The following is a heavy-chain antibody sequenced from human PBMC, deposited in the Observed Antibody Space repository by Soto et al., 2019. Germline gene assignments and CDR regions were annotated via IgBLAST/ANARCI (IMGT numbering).Heavy chain of an antibody. D-gene: IGHD3-22*01. J-gene: IGHJ4*02. V-gene: IGHV4-59*12. CDR2: IYYSGST. CDR3: ARTGYYYEADY. Sequence: SETLSLTCTVSGGSISSYYWSWIRQPPGKGLEWIGYIYYSGSTYYNPSLKSRVTISVDTSKNQFSLKLSSVTAADTAVYYCARTGYYYEADYWGQGTLVTVSS. CDR1: GGSISSYY.